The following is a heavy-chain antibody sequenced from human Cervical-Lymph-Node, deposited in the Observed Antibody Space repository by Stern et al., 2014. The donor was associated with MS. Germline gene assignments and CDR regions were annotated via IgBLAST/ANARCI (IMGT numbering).Heavy chain of an antibody. V-gene: IGHV4-34*01. CDR2: INHSGST. CDR1: GGSFSGYY. Sequence: QVQIQQWGAGLLKPSETLSLTCAVYGGSFSGYYWSWIRQPPGKGLEWIGEINHSGSTNYNPSLKSRVTISVDTSKTQFSLKLSSVTAADTAVYYCARDVVVVPAAISNWFDPWGQGTLVTVSS. D-gene: IGHD2-2*01. J-gene: IGHJ5*02. CDR3: ARDVVVVPAAISNWFDP.